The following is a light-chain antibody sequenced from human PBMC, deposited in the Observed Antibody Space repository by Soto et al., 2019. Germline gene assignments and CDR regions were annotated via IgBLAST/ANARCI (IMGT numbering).Light chain of an antibody. CDR1: RSNIGSGFD. Sequence: QSVLTQPPSVSGAPGQSVTIPCTGSRSNIGSGFDVHWYQQVPGTAPKLLIFGNNNRPSGVPDRFSGSKSGSSASLAIAGLQADDEADYFCQSYDNSLRVLFGGGTKVTVL. V-gene: IGLV1-40*01. CDR3: QSYDNSLRVL. J-gene: IGLJ2*01. CDR2: GNN.